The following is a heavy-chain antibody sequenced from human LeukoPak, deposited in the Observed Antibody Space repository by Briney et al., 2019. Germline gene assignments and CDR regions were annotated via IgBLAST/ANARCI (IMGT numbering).Heavy chain of an antibody. CDR1: GGSFSGYY. J-gene: IGHJ5*02. Sequence: PSETLSLTCAVYGGSFSGYYWSWIRQPPVKGLEWIGEINHSGSTNYNPSLKSRVTISVDTSKNQFSLKLSSVTAADTAVYYCARGRWIQLWLPRDWFDPWGQGTLVTVSS. CDR3: ARGRWIQLWLPRDWFDP. CDR2: INHSGST. D-gene: IGHD5-18*01. V-gene: IGHV4-34*01.